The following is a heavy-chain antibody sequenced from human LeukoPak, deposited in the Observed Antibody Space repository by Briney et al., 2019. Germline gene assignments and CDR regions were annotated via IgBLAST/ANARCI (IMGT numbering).Heavy chain of an antibody. CDR1: GGSINSSSYY. CDR2: IYYSGST. V-gene: IGHV4-39*01. D-gene: IGHD3-22*01. CDR3: ARPVRTYYYDSSGYHFDY. J-gene: IGHJ4*02. Sequence: SETLSLTCTVSGGSINSSSYYWGWIRQPPGKGLEWIGSIYYSGSTYYNPSLKSRVTISVDTSKNQFSLKLSSVTAADTAVYYCARPVRTYYYDSSGYHFDYWGQGTLVTVSS.